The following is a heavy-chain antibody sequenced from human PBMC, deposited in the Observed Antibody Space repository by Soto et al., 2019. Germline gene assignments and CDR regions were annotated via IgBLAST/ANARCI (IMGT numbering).Heavy chain of an antibody. V-gene: IGHV1-18*01. CDR3: ARDRGRSSWYYALNDY. CDR2: ISAYNGNT. D-gene: IGHD6-13*01. CDR1: GYTFTSYG. Sequence: QVQLVQSGAEVKKPGASVKVSCKASGYTFTSYGISWVRQAPGQGLEWMGWISAYNGNTNYAQKLQGRVTMTTDTSTSTAYRELGSLRSDDTAVYYCARDRGRSSWYYALNDYWGQGTLVTVSS. J-gene: IGHJ4*02.